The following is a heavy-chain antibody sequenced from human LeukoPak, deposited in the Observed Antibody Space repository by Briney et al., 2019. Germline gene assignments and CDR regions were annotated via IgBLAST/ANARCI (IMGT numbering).Heavy chain of an antibody. CDR2: IIPIFGTA. CDR1: GGTFSSYA. D-gene: IGHD3-10*01. Sequence: GASVKVSCKASGGTFSSYAISWVRQAPGQGLEWMGGIIPIFGTANYAQKFQGRVTITADESTSTAYMELSSLRSEDTAVYYCARGQGDGFLWFGELVLHRDGTGYYFDYWGQGTLVTVSS. V-gene: IGHV1-69*13. CDR3: ARGQGDGFLWFGELVLHRDGTGYYFDY. J-gene: IGHJ4*02.